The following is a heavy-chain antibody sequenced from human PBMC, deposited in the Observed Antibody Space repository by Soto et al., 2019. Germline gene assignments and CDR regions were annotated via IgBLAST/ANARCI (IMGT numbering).Heavy chain of an antibody. V-gene: IGHV3-30-3*01. Sequence: QVQLVESGGGVVQPGRSLRLSCAASGFTFSSYAMHWVRQAPGKGLEWVAVIPYDGSNQYYADSVKGRFTISRDNSKNTLYLQMNSLRAEDTAVYYWARDLDDIAADNYRMDVWGQGTTVTVSS. CDR1: GFTFSSYA. J-gene: IGHJ6*02. CDR2: IPYDGSNQ. D-gene: IGHD6-13*01. CDR3: ARDLDDIAADNYRMDV.